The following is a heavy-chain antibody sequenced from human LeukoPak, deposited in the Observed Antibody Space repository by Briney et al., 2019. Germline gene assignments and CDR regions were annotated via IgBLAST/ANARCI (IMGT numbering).Heavy chain of an antibody. D-gene: IGHD2-2*01. V-gene: IGHV1-2*02. CDR2: INPNSGGT. CDR3: ARKEYQLLFNWFDP. CDR1: GYTFTGYY. J-gene: IGHJ5*02. Sequence: ASVKVPCKASGYTFTGYYMHWVRQAPGQGLEWMGWINPNSGGTNYAQKFQGRVTMTRDTSISTAYMELSRLRSDDTAVYYCARKEYQLLFNWFDPWGQGTLVTVSS.